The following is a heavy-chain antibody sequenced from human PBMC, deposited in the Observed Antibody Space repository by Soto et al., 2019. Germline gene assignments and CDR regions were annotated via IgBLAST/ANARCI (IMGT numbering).Heavy chain of an antibody. D-gene: IGHD1-26*01. Sequence: QLQLQESGSGLVKPSQTLSLTCAVSGGSISSGGYSWSWIRQPPGKGLEWIGYIYHSGSTYYNPSLKSRVTISVDTSKSQFSLKLSSVTAADTAVYYCARERGVGSRAFDIWGQGTMVTVSS. CDR1: GGSISSGGYS. J-gene: IGHJ3*02. CDR3: ARERGVGSRAFDI. V-gene: IGHV4-30-2*01. CDR2: IYHSGST.